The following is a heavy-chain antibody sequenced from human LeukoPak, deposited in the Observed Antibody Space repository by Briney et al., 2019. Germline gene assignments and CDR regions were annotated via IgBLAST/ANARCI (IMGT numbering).Heavy chain of an antibody. Sequence: PSETLSLTCTVSGGSICSGSYYWSWIRQPAGTGLEWIGRIYTSGSTNYNPSLKSRVTISVDTSKNQFSLKLSSVTAADTAVYYCARAGDSSGNFDYWGQGTLVTVSS. D-gene: IGHD3-22*01. V-gene: IGHV4-61*02. CDR2: IYTSGST. J-gene: IGHJ4*02. CDR3: ARAGDSSGNFDY. CDR1: GGSICSGSYY.